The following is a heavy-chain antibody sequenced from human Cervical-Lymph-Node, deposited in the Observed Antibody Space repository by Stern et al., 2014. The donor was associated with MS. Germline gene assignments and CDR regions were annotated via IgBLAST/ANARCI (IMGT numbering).Heavy chain of an antibody. J-gene: IGHJ6*02. CDR1: GYTFTSYG. V-gene: IGHV1-18*01. CDR2: MSAYTGNT. Sequence: VQLVESGAEVKKPGASVKVSYKASGYTFTSYGISWVRQAPGQGLEGMGWMSAYTGNTSYAQKLQGRVPMTTDTSTSTAYMELRSLRSDDTAVYYCARESRYSSGYRDYYYYGMDVWGQGTTVTVSS. D-gene: IGHD6-19*01. CDR3: ARESRYSSGYRDYYYYGMDV.